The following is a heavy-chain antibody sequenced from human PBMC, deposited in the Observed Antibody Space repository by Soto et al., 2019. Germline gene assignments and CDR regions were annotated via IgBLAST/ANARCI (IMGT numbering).Heavy chain of an antibody. J-gene: IGHJ6*02. CDR3: AKDNSGWYSGYYGMDV. CDR1: GFTFDDYT. Sequence: EVQLVESGGVVVQPGGSLRLSCAASGFTFDDYTMHWVRQAPGKGLEWVSLISWDGGSTYYADSVKGRFTISRDNSKNSLYREMNSLRTEDTALYYCAKDNSGWYSGYYGMDVWGQGTTVTVSS. CDR2: ISWDGGST. D-gene: IGHD6-19*01. V-gene: IGHV3-43*01.